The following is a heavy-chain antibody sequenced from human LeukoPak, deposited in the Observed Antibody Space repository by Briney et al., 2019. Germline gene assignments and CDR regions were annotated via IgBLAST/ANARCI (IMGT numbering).Heavy chain of an antibody. Sequence: NPSETLSLTCTVSGGSVSSYSWSWIRQPAGKGLEWIGLIYTSGSTNYNPSLKSRVTMSVDTSKNQISLKLSSATAADTAVYYCARATGTKVPPGYWGQGTLVTVSS. CDR2: IYTSGST. J-gene: IGHJ4*02. D-gene: IGHD1-7*01. CDR1: GGSVSSYS. V-gene: IGHV4-4*07. CDR3: ARATGTKVPPGY.